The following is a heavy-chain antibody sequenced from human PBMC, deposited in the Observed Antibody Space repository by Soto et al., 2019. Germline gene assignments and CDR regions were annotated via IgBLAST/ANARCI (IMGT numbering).Heavy chain of an antibody. CDR1: GYTFTGYY. CDR3: ARDGNYCSSTSCYTNWFDP. D-gene: IGHD2-2*02. CDR2: INPNSGGT. J-gene: IGHJ5*02. V-gene: IGHV1-2*04. Sequence: ASLKVSCKASGYTFTGYYMHWVRQAPGQGLEWMGWINPNSGGTNYAQKFQGWVTMTRDTSISTAYMELSRLRSDDTAVYYCARDGNYCSSTSCYTNWFDPWGRRTLVTVSS.